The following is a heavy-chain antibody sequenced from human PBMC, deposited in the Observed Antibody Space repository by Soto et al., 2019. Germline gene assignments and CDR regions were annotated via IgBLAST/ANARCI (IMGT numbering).Heavy chain of an antibody. V-gene: IGHV4-38-2*01. CDR2: IYHSGST. CDR3: ARNYDSSAPGAFDI. J-gene: IGHJ3*02. CDR1: GYFISSGYY. Sequence: SETLSLTCAVSGYFISSGYYWGWIRQPPGKGLEWIGSIYHSGSTYYNPSLKSRVTISVDTSKNQFSLKLSSVTTADTAVYYCARNYDSSAPGAFDIWGQGTMVTVS. D-gene: IGHD3-22*01.